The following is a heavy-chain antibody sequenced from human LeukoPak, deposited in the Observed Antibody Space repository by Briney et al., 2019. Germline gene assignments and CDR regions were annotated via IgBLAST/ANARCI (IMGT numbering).Heavy chain of an antibody. V-gene: IGHV1-69*13. Sequence: SVKVSCKASGGTFSSYAISWVRQAPGQGLEWMGGIIPIFGTANYAQKFQGRVTITADESTSTAYMELSSLRSEDTAVYYCARGGAARLHFQNWGQGTLVTVSS. CDR1: GGTFSSYA. CDR3: ARGGAARLHFQN. CDR2: IIPIFGTA. J-gene: IGHJ1*01. D-gene: IGHD6-6*01.